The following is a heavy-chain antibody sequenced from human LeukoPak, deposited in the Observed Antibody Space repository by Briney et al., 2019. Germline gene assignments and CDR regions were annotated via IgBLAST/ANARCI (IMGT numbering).Heavy chain of an antibody. V-gene: IGHV4-39*07. CDR2: IYYSGST. D-gene: IGHD3-10*01. Sequence: SETLSLTCTVSGGSISSSSYYWGWIRQPPGKGLEWIGSIYYSGSTYYNPSLKSRVTISVDTSKNQFSLKLSSVTAADTAVYYCARTSMVRGVIIHPRYDDYWGQGTLVTVSS. CDR3: ARTSMVRGVIIHPRYDDY. CDR1: GGSISSSSYY. J-gene: IGHJ4*02.